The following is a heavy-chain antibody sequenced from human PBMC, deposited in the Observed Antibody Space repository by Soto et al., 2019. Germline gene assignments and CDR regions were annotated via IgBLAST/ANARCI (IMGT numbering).Heavy chain of an antibody. Sequence: SETLSLTCAVSGGSISSGGYSWSWIRQPPGKGLEWIGYIYHSGSTYYNPSLKSRVTISVDRSKNQFSLKLSSVTAADTAVYYCAREYEDGYKRWFDPRGQGTLVTVSS. CDR1: GGSISSGGYS. CDR3: AREYEDGYKRWFDP. V-gene: IGHV4-30-2*01. J-gene: IGHJ5*02. CDR2: IYHSGST. D-gene: IGHD5-12*01.